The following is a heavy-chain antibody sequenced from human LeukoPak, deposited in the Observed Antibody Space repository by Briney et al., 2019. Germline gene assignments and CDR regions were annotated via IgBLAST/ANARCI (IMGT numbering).Heavy chain of an antibody. CDR3: ARVGYSGYDLAY. J-gene: IGHJ4*02. CDR2: ISPKSGGT. Sequence: ASVKVPCKASGYSFTGHYMHWVRQAPGQGLEWMGWISPKSGGTNYAQKFQGRVTMTRDTSISTAYMDMSSLRSDDTAVYYCARVGYSGYDLAYWGQGTLVTVSS. V-gene: IGHV1-2*02. CDR1: GYSFTGHY. D-gene: IGHD5-12*01.